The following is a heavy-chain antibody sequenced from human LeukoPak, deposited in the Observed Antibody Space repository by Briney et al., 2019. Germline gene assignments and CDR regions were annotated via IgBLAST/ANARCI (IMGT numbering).Heavy chain of an antibody. D-gene: IGHD6-19*01. Sequence: SESLSLTCTVSGGSLSGFYWSWIRQSPRLGLEWIGLTYSDGSTMYNPSLTSRVTISVDTSKNQISLRLTSVTAADTAIYYCARDVVAVPGSDNWFDPWGQGTLVTVSS. J-gene: IGHJ5*02. CDR1: GGSLSGFY. V-gene: IGHV4-59*01. CDR3: ARDVVAVPGSDNWFDP. CDR2: TYSDGST.